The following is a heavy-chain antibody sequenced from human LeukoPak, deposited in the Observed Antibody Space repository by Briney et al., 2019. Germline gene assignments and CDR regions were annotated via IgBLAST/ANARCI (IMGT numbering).Heavy chain of an antibody. D-gene: IGHD3-16*01. CDR2: FYNSGST. Sequence: SETLSLTCTVSGGSISSYYWSWIRQPPGKGLEWIGYFYNSGSTDYNPSLKSRVTISVDTSKNQFSLKLSSVTAADTAVYYCARGGIMGKPRAHFDYWGQGTLVTVSS. CDR1: GGSISSYY. J-gene: IGHJ4*02. V-gene: IGHV4-59*08. CDR3: ARGGIMGKPRAHFDY.